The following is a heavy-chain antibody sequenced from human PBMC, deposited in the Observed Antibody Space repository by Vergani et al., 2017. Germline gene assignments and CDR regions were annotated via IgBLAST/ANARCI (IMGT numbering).Heavy chain of an antibody. V-gene: IGHV4-4*07. CDR1: GGSISSYY. CDR3: AITGTTTVDAFDI. CDR2: IYTSGST. D-gene: IGHD1-20*01. Sequence: QVQLQESGPGLVKPSETLSLTCTVSGGSISSYYWSWIRQPAGEGLEWSGRIYTSGSTNYNPSLKSRVTMSVDTSKNQFSLKLSSVTAADTAVYYCAITGTTTVDAFDIWGQGTMVTVSS. J-gene: IGHJ3*02.